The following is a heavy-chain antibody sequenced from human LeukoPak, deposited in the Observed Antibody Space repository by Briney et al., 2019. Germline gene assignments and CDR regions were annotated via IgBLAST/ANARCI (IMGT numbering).Heavy chain of an antibody. CDR2: IIPIFGTA. D-gene: IGHD2-21*02. CDR3: ASGGCGGDCYHHSYYYYYMDV. CDR1: GGTFSSYA. J-gene: IGHJ6*03. V-gene: IGHV1-69*13. Sequence: SVKVSCKASGGTFSSYAISWVRQAPGQGLEWMGGIIPIFGTANYAQKFQGRVTITADESTSTAYMELSSLRSEDTAVYYCASGGCGGDCYHHSYYYYYMDVWGKGTTVTISS.